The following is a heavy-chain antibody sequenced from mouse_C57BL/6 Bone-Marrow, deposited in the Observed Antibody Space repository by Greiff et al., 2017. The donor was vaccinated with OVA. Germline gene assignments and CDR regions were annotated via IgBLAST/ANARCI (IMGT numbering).Heavy chain of an antibody. D-gene: IGHD1-1*01. CDR3: ARTITTVVVNWYFDV. J-gene: IGHJ1*03. V-gene: IGHV1-81*01. CDR1: GYTFTSYG. CDR2: IYPRSGNT. Sequence: QVQLKESGAELARPGASVKLSCKASGYTFTSYGISWVKQRTGQGLEWIGEIYPRSGNTYYNEKFKGKATLTADKSSSTAYMELRSLTSEDSAVYFCARTITTVVVNWYFDVWGTGTTVTVSS.